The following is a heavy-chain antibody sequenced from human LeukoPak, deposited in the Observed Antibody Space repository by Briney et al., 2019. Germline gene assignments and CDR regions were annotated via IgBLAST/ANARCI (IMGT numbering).Heavy chain of an antibody. V-gene: IGHV4-39*07. D-gene: IGHD6-6*01. CDR1: GGSISSGDYY. Sequence: SETLSLTCTVSGGSISSGDYYWSWIRQPPGKGLEWIGEINHSGSTNYNPSLKSRVTISVDTSKNQFSLKLSSVTAADTAVYYCAREGAARGFDYWGQGTLVTVSS. CDR3: AREGAARGFDY. J-gene: IGHJ4*02. CDR2: INHSGST.